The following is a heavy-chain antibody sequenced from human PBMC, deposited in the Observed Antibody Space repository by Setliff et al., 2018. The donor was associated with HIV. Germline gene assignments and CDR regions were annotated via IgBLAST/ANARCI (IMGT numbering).Heavy chain of an antibody. J-gene: IGHJ6*03. D-gene: IGHD2-15*01. CDR3: ARAGVVEGYYYYYMDV. CDR1: GFTFSSYS. CDR2: ISSSSSTI. Sequence: GGSLRLSCAASGFTFSSYSMNWVRQAPGKGLEWVSYISSSSSTIYYADSVKGRFTISRDNAKNSLYLQMNSLRAEDMAVYYCARAGVVEGYYYYYMDVWGKGTTVTVSS. V-gene: IGHV3-48*01.